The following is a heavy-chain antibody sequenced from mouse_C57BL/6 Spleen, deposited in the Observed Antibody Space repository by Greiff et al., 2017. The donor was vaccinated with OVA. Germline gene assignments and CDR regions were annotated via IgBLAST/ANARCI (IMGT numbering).Heavy chain of an antibody. Sequence: EVQLQQSGPELVKPGASVKIPCKASGYTFTDYNMDWVKQSHGKSLEWIGDINPNNGGTIYNQKFKGKATLTVDKSSSTAYMELRSLTSEDTAVYYCARSLLDSSGPGDYWGQGTTLTVSS. D-gene: IGHD3-2*02. CDR3: ARSLLDSSGPGDY. CDR1: GYTFTDYN. V-gene: IGHV1-18*01. CDR2: INPNNGGT. J-gene: IGHJ2*01.